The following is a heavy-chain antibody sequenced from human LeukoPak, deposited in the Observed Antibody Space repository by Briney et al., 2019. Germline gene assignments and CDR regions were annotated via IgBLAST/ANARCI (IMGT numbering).Heavy chain of an antibody. CDR1: GYTFTSYD. Sequence: GASVKVSCKASGYTFTSYDINWVRQATGQGLEWMGWMNPNSGNTGYAQKFQGRVTMTRNTSISTAYMELRSLRSDDTAVYYCARPAHAYYYDSSGADFDYWGQGTLVTVSS. D-gene: IGHD3-22*01. CDR2: MNPNSGNT. V-gene: IGHV1-8*01. CDR3: ARPAHAYYYDSSGADFDY. J-gene: IGHJ4*02.